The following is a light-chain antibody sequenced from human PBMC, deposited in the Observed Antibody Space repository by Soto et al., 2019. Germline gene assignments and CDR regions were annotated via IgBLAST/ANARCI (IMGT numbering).Light chain of an antibody. CDR3: CSYAGSGTYV. J-gene: IGLJ1*01. V-gene: IGLV2-23*02. CDR1: SSDVGRYDL. CDR2: EVS. Sequence: QSALTQPASVSGSPGQSIAISCTGTSSDVGRYDLVTWYQQHPGKAPKLLIHEVSKRPSGVSNRFSGSKSGNTASLTISGLQAEDEADYYCCSYAGSGTYVFGSGTKLTVL.